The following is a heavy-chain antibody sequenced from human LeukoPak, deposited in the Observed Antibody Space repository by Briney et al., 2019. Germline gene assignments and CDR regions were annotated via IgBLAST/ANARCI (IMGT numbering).Heavy chain of an antibody. V-gene: IGHV3-21*01. D-gene: IGHD2-8*01. CDR1: GFTFSSYT. J-gene: IGHJ4*02. CDR2: ISSSSSYI. CDR3: ARMYGLEH. Sequence: GGSLRLSCAASGFTFSSYTMNWVRQAPGKGLEWVSLISSSSSYIFYADSVKGRFTISRDNAKKSLYLQMNSLRAEDTAVYFCARMYGLEHWGQGTLVTVSS.